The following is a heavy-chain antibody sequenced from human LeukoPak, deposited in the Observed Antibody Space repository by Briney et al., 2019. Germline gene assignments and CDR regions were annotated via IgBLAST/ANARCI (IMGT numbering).Heavy chain of an antibody. CDR1: GFTFGDYV. CDR3: TRDYGGFDY. V-gene: IGHV3-49*04. Sequence: GGSLRLSCRSSGFTFGDYVMTWVRQAPGKGLEWVGFIRSKVYGGTTEYAASVKGRFIISRDDSKSIAYLQMNSLETEDTAVYYCTRDYGGFDYWGQGTPVTVSS. CDR2: IRSKVYGGTT. J-gene: IGHJ4*02. D-gene: IGHD4/OR15-4a*01.